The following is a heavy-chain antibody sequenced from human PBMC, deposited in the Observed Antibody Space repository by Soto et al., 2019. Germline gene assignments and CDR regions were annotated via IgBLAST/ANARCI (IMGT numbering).Heavy chain of an antibody. D-gene: IGHD3-10*01. J-gene: IGHJ4*02. CDR3: EKDGSGSSRFDY. Sequence: EVQLLESGGGLVQPGGSLRLSCAASGFTFSSYAMSWVRQAPGQGLEWVSAISGSGGSTYYADSVKGRFTISRDNSKNTLYLQMNSLRAEDTAVYYCEKDGSGSSRFDYWGQGTLVTVSS. V-gene: IGHV3-23*01. CDR2: ISGSGGST. CDR1: GFTFSSYA.